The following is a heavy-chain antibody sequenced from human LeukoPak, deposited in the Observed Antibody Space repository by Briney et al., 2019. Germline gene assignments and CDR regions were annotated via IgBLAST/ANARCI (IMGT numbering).Heavy chain of an antibody. CDR2: IYWDDDK. Sequence: SGPTLVHPTQTLTLTCTFSGFSLRTSGVGAGWIRQPPGKALEWLALIYWDDDKRYSPSLKNRLTITKDTSKNQVVLTMTNMDPVDTATYYCAHSQPGSFKLPGLFDYWGQGTLVTVSS. V-gene: IGHV2-5*02. D-gene: IGHD3-10*01. J-gene: IGHJ4*02. CDR3: AHSQPGSFKLPGLFDY. CDR1: GFSLRTSGVG.